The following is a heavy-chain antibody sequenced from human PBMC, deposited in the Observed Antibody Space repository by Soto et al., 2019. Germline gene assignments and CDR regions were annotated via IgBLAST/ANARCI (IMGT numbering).Heavy chain of an antibody. J-gene: IGHJ5*02. Sequence: ASVKVSCKVSGYTLTELSMHWVRQAPGKGLEWMGGFDPEDGETIYAQKFQGRVTMTEDTSTDTAYMELSSLRSEDTAVYYCATAARQAYWFDPWGQGTLGTVSS. CDR2: FDPEDGET. CDR1: GYTLTELS. V-gene: IGHV1-24*01. D-gene: IGHD6-6*01. CDR3: ATAARQAYWFDP.